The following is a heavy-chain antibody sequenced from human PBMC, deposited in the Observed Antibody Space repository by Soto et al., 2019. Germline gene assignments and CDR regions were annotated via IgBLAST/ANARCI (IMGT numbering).Heavy chain of an antibody. Sequence: HPGGSLRLSCAASGFTFSSYGMHWVRQAPGKGLEWVAVISYDGSNKYYADSVKGRFTISRDNSKNTLYLQMNSLRAEDTAVYYCAKDLYCSSTSCLSFYYYYYGMDVWGQGTTVTVSS. V-gene: IGHV3-30*18. J-gene: IGHJ6*02. CDR2: ISYDGSNK. CDR1: GFTFSSYG. CDR3: AKDLYCSSTSCLSFYYYYYGMDV. D-gene: IGHD2-2*01.